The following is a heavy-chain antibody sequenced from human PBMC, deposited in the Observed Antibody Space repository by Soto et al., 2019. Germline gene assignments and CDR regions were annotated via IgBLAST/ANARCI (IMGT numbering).Heavy chain of an antibody. D-gene: IGHD4-17*01. Sequence: HPGGSLRLSCAASGFTFSSYGMHWVRQAPGKGLEWVAVIWYDGSNKYYADSVKGRFTISRDNSKNTLYLQMNSLRAEDTAVYYCARELLSAATDYGDYYYYYGMDVWGQGTTVTVSS. CDR1: GFTFSSYG. J-gene: IGHJ6*02. V-gene: IGHV3-33*01. CDR2: IWYDGSNK. CDR3: ARELLSAATDYGDYYYYYGMDV.